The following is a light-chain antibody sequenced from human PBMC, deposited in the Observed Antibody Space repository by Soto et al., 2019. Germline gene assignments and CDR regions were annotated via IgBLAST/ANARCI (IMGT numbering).Light chain of an antibody. V-gene: IGKV3-20*01. Sequence: EMVLTQSPGTLSLSPGERATLSCRASQSVSNNFLAWYQQKPGQAPRLLIDGAIYRATGIPDRFSGSGSRTDFTLTISRLEPEDFEVYYCQQYCTSPRTFGQGTKVEFK. CDR3: QQYCTSPRT. J-gene: IGKJ1*01. CDR2: GAI. CDR1: QSVSNNF.